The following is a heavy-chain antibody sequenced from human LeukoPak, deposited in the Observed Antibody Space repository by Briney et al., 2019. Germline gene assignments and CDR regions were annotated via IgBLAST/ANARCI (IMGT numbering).Heavy chain of an antibody. V-gene: IGHV3-21*01. Sequence: KPGGSLRLSCATSGFTFSSYAMSWGRQAPGKGLEWVSTISSGTGSYIYYADSVKGRFTVSRDNAKNSLYLQMSSLRAEDTAVYYCATLRLGGEFNDYWGQGTLVTVSS. D-gene: IGHD3-3*01. CDR3: ATLRLGGEFNDY. J-gene: IGHJ4*02. CDR1: GFTFSSYA. CDR2: ISSGTGSYI.